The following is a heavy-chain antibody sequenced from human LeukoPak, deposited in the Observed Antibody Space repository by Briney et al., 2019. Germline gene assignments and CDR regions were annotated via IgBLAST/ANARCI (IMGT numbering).Heavy chain of an antibody. CDR2: IYYSGST. CDR1: GGSISSYY. V-gene: IGHV4-59*01. CDR3: ARAHVDIVATILYFDY. J-gene: IGHJ4*02. Sequence: SETLSLTCTVSGGSISSYYWSWIRQPPGKGLEWIGYIYYSGSTSYNPSLKSRVTISVDTSKNQFSLKLSSVTAADTAVYYCARAHVDIVATILYFDYWGQGTLVTVSS. D-gene: IGHD5-12*01.